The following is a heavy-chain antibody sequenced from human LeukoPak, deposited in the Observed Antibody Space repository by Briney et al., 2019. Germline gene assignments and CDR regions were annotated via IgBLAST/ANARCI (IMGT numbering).Heavy chain of an antibody. CDR2: VHHSGGT. CDR3: ASGSGSYRTDY. J-gene: IGHJ4*02. V-gene: IGHV4-34*01. D-gene: IGHD1-26*01. Sequence: AETLSLPCTVSSGSFSPYYWSWIRQPPGKGLEWIGQVHHSGGTYYSPSLKSRVTISLDTSKRYFSLTLNSVTAADTAVYYCASGSGSYRTDYWGQGTLLIVSS. CDR1: SGSFSPYY.